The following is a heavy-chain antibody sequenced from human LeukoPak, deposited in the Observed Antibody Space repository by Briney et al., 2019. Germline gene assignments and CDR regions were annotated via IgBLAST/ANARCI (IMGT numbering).Heavy chain of an antibody. V-gene: IGHV1-69*06. Sequence: SVKVSCKASGGTFISYAISWVRQAPGQGLEWMGGIIPIFGTANYAQKFQGRVTITADKSTSTAYMELSSLRSEDTAVYYCARDVRDIVVVPAAHHNWFDPWGQGTLVTVSS. CDR3: ARDVRDIVVVPAAHHNWFDP. CDR1: GGTFISYA. D-gene: IGHD2-2*01. CDR2: IIPIFGTA. J-gene: IGHJ5*02.